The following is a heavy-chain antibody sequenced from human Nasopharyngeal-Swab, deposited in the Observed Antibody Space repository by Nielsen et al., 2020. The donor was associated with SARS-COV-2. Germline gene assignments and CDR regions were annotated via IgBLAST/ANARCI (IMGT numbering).Heavy chain of an antibody. J-gene: IGHJ4*02. Sequence: SETLSLTCTVSGDSISRSDDYWGWIRQTPGKGLEWIVSTYRSGSGSAYYNPSLKSRVTISIVPYKNLFSLNLKSVTAADTAVYYCARIIRRRGWYSHVDYWGQGTLVTVSS. D-gene: IGHD6-19*01. CDR2: TYRSGSGSA. V-gene: IGHV4-39*01. CDR3: ARIIRRRGWYSHVDY. CDR1: GDSISRSDDY.